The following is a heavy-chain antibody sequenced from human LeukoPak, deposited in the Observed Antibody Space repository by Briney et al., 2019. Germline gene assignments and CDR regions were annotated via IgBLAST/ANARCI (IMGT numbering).Heavy chain of an antibody. J-gene: IGHJ4*02. V-gene: IGHV4-59*12. CDR2: IYYSGTT. CDR1: GGSISSYY. D-gene: IGHD3-10*01. Sequence: SETLSLTCTVSGGSISSYYWSWIRQPPGKGLEWIGYIYYSGTTNYNPSLKSRVTMSVDTSKNQFSLKLSSVTAADTAVYYCARDTYNYGSSAYYFDYWGQGTLVTVSS. CDR3: ARDTYNYGSSAYYFDY.